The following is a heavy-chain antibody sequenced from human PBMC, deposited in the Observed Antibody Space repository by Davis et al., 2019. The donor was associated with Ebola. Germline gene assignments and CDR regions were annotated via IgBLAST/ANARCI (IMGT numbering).Heavy chain of an antibody. J-gene: IGHJ3*02. CDR1: GFTFSSYG. CDR2: INSDGSST. V-gene: IGHV3-74*01. D-gene: IGHD5-24*01. Sequence: HTGGSLRLSCAASGFTFSSYGMHWVRQAPGKGLVWVSRINSDGSSTSYADSVKGRFTISRDNAKNTLYLQKISLRVEDTAVYYCAREMATTNDAFDIWGQGTMVSVSS. CDR3: AREMATTNDAFDI.